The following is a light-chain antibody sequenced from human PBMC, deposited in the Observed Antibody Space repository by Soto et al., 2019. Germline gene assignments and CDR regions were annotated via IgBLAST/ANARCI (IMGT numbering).Light chain of an antibody. Sequence: QSVLTQPPSASSSPGQSVTITCTETSSDVGGYNYVSWYQQHPGKAPNLMIYEVSKRPSGVPDRFSGSKSGNTASLTVSGLQAEDEADYYCSSYAGSNNSPYVFGTGTKVTVL. CDR1: SSDVGGYNY. V-gene: IGLV2-8*02. J-gene: IGLJ1*01. CDR3: SSYAGSNNSPYV. CDR2: EVS.